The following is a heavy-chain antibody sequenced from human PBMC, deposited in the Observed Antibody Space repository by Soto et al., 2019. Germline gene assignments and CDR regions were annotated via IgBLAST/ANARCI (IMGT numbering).Heavy chain of an antibody. J-gene: IGHJ6*02. CDR1: GFTFSSYG. CDR3: AKDGTVQYSSGWYARAASKYYYGMDV. Sequence: QVQLVESGGGVVQPGRSLRLSCAASGFTFSSYGMHWVRQAPGKGLEWVAVISYDGSNKYYADSVKGRFTISRDNSKNTLYLQMNSLRAEDTAVYYCAKDGTVQYSSGWYARAASKYYYGMDVWGQGTTVTVSS. D-gene: IGHD6-19*01. CDR2: ISYDGSNK. V-gene: IGHV3-30*18.